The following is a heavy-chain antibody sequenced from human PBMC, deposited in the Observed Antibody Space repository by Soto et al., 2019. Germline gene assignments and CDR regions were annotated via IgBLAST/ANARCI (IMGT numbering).Heavy chain of an antibody. CDR1: GFTFSSYA. V-gene: IGHV3-23*01. CDR2: ISGSGGST. CDR3: AKGVVVVPAAYYFDY. D-gene: IGHD2-2*01. J-gene: IGHJ4*02. Sequence: PGGSLRLSCAASGFTFSSYAMSWVRQAPGKGLEWVSAISGSGGSTYYADSVKGRFTISRDNSKNTLYLQMNSLRAEDTAVYYCAKGVVVVPAAYYFDYWGQGTLVTVSS.